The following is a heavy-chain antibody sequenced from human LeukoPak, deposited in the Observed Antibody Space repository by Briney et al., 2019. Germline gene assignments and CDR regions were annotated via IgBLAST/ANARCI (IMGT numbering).Heavy chain of an antibody. CDR2: IYSGDSDV. CDR1: GYIFSNYW. V-gene: IGHV5-51*01. Sequence: GESLKISCKGSGYIFSNYWIGWERQMPGEGLEWMGIIYSGDSDVRYSPSFQGQVTISVDRSVSTASLQWSSLKASDTAMYYCARRDCYGSCIDYNHFDSWGQGTLVTVSS. D-gene: IGHD3-10*01. J-gene: IGHJ4*02. CDR3: ARRDCYGSCIDYNHFDS.